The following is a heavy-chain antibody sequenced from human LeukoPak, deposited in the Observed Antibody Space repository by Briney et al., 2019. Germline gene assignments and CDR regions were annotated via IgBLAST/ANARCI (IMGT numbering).Heavy chain of an antibody. V-gene: IGHV3-23*01. CDR1: GFTFSNYP. CDR3: ARMRMATIPIRFRFAFDI. J-gene: IGHJ3*02. CDR2: ISGTSGGT. D-gene: IGHD5-24*01. Sequence: GGSLRLSCGASGFTFSNYPMSWVRQAPGTGLEWVSSISGTSGGTYYADSVKGRFRVSRDNSKNTVYLEMNSLGAEDTAIYYCARMRMATIPIRFRFAFDIWGQGTMVTVSS.